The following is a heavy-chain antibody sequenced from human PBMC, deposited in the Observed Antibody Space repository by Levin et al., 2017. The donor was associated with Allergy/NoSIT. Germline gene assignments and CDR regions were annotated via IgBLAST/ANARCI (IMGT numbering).Heavy chain of an antibody. CDR2: IYYSGST. Sequence: SETLSLTCTVSGGSISSSSYYWGWIRQPPGKGLEWIGSIYYSGSTYYNPSLKSRVTISVDTSKNQFSLKLSSVTAADTAVYYCARVAGVPNDYGGNYYYYYGMDVWGQGTTVTVSS. J-gene: IGHJ6*02. CDR1: GGSISSSSYY. D-gene: IGHD4-23*01. CDR3: ARVAGVPNDYGGNYYYYYGMDV. V-gene: IGHV4-39*07.